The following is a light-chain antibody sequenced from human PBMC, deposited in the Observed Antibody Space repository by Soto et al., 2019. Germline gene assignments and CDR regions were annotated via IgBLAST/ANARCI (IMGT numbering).Light chain of an antibody. V-gene: IGKV3-20*01. J-gene: IGKJ4*01. Sequence: EIVLTQSPGTPSLSPGERATLSCRASQSVSSSYLAWYQQKPGQAPRLLIYGASSRATGIPDRFSGSGSGTDFTLTISRLEPEDFAVYYCQQYGSSLLTFGGGTK. CDR2: GAS. CDR1: QSVSSSY. CDR3: QQYGSSLLT.